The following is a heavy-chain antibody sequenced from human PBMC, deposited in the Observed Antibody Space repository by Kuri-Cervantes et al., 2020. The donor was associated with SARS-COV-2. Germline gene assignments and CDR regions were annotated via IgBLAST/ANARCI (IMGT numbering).Heavy chain of an antibody. Sequence: GESLKISCAASGCTFSSYSMNWVRQAPGKGLEWVSSISSSSSYIYYADSVKGRFTISRDNAKNSLYLQMNSLRAEDTAVYYCARDRGKIAARIYYYYGMDVWCQGTTVTVSS. D-gene: IGHD6-6*01. V-gene: IGHV3-21*01. CDR2: ISSSSSYI. CDR1: GCTFSSYS. CDR3: ARDRGKIAARIYYYYGMDV. J-gene: IGHJ6*02.